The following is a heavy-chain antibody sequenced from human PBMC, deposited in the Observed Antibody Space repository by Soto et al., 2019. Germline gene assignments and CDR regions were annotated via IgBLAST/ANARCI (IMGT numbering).Heavy chain of an antibody. V-gene: IGHV3-15*07. J-gene: IGHJ6*02. CDR3: TTRWSYDFWSGYFPGYGMDV. D-gene: IGHD3-3*01. Sequence: GVSLRLSCAASGFTFSNAWMNWVRQAPGKGLEWVGRIKSKTDGGTTDYAAPVKGRFTISRDDSKNTLYLQMNSLKTEDTAVYYCTTRWSYDFWSGYFPGYGMDVWGQGTTVTVSS. CDR2: IKSKTDGGTT. CDR1: GFTFSNAW.